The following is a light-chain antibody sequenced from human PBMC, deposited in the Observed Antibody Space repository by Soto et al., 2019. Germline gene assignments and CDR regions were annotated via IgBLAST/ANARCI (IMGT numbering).Light chain of an antibody. CDR3: QQYNIWPYT. V-gene: IGKV3-20*01. CDR1: QSVSSSY. J-gene: IGKJ2*01. Sequence: EIVLTQSPGTLSLSPGERATLSCRASQSVSSSYLAWYQQKPGQAPRLPIYGASSRATGIPDRFSGSGSGTDLTLTISSLQSEDFAIYYCQQYNIWPYTFGQGTKVDIK. CDR2: GAS.